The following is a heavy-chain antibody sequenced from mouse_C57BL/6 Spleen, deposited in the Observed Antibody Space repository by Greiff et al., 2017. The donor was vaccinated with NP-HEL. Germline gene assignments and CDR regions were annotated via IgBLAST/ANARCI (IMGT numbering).Heavy chain of an antibody. D-gene: IGHD2-4*01. V-gene: IGHV1-64*01. CDR1: GYTFTSYW. Sequence: VQLQQPGAELVKPGASVKLSCKASGYTFTSYWMHWVKQRPGQGLEWIGMIHPNSGSTNYNEKFKSKATLTVDKSSSTAYMQLSSLTSEDSAVDYCARTYYDYAWFAYWGQGTLVTVSA. CDR3: ARTYYDYAWFAY. CDR2: IHPNSGST. J-gene: IGHJ3*01.